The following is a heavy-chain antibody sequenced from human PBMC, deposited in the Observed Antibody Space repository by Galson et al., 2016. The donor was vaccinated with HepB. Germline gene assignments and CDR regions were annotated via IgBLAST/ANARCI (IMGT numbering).Heavy chain of an antibody. Sequence: SLRLSCAASGFTFSSYAMSWVRQAPGKGLEWVSTIRGRGGGTYYADSVKGRFTISRDNLKNTFYLQMNSLRAEDTAIYYCAKVLYFDWLSAFDHWGQGTLVTVSS. CDR1: GFTFSSYA. CDR3: AKVLYFDWLSAFDH. V-gene: IGHV3-23*01. CDR2: IRGRGGGT. J-gene: IGHJ4*02. D-gene: IGHD3-9*01.